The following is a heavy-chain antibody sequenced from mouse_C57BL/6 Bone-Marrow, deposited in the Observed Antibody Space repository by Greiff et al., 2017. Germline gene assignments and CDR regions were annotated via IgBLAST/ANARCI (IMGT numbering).Heavy chain of an antibody. CDR3: ARHPTTVVYFDY. CDR2: ISSGGSYT. V-gene: IGHV5-6*01. J-gene: IGHJ2*01. CDR1: GFTFSSYG. D-gene: IGHD1-1*01. Sequence: EVKLVESGGDLVKPGGSLKLSCAASGFTFSSYGMSWVRQTPDKRLEWVATISSGGSYTYYPDSGKGRFTISRDNAKNTLYLQMSSLKSEDTAMYYCARHPTTVVYFDYWGQGTTLTVSS.